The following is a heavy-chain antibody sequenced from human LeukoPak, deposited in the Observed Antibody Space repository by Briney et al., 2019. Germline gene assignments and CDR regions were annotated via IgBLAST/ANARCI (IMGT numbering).Heavy chain of an antibody. CDR3: ARDSGYGSSDY. CDR2: IYYSGST. CDR1: GDSISSGDHY. D-gene: IGHD3-10*01. Sequence: SQTLSLTCTVSGDSISSGDHYWSWIRQHPGKGLEWIGYIYYSGSTYYNPSLKSRVTISVDTSKNQFSLKLSSVTAAATAVYYCARDSGYGSSDYWGQGTLVTVST. J-gene: IGHJ4*02. V-gene: IGHV4-31*03.